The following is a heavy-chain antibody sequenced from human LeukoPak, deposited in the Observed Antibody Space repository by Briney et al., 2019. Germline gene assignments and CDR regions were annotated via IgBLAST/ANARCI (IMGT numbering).Heavy chain of an antibody. V-gene: IGHV3-9*03. CDR1: GFTFDDYA. J-gene: IGHJ3*02. D-gene: IGHD6-19*01. Sequence: GGSLRLSCAASGFTFDDYAMHWVRQAPGKGLEWVSGISWNSDYIGYADSVRGRFTISRDNAKNSLYLEINSLRAEDMALYYCAKDVSSGWPDAFDIWGQGTMVTVSS. CDR2: ISWNSDYI. CDR3: AKDVSSGWPDAFDI.